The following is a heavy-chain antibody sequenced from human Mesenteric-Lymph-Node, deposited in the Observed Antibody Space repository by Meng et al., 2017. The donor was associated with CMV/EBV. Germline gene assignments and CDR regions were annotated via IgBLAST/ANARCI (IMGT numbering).Heavy chain of an antibody. J-gene: IGHJ4*02. CDR3: ARDQTYYDFWSGYYI. V-gene: IGHV3-7*01. CDR2: IKQDGSVQ. D-gene: IGHD3-3*01. Sequence: GESLKISCAASGFTFSSYEMNWVRQAAGKGLEWVASIKQDGSVQYYVDSVKGRFTISRDNAKNSLYLQMNSLRAEDTAVYYCARDQTYYDFWSGYYIWGQGSLVTVSS. CDR1: GFTFSSYE.